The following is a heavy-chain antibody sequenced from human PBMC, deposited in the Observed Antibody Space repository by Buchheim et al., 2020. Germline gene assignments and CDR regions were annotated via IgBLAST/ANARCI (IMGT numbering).Heavy chain of an antibody. CDR3: ARDGIAARPLWGYYYYYMDV. Sequence: EVQLVESGGGLVQPGGSLRLSCAASGFTFSSYWMHWVRQAPGKGLVWVSRINSDGSSTSYADSVKGRFTISRDNAQNTLYLQMNSLRAEDTAVYYCARDGIAARPLWGYYYYYMDVWGKGTT. CDR1: GFTFSSYW. V-gene: IGHV3-74*01. D-gene: IGHD6-6*01. CDR2: INSDGSST. J-gene: IGHJ6*03.